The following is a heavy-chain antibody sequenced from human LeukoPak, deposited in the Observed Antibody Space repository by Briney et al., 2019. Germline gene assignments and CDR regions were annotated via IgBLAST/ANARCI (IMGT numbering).Heavy chain of an antibody. Sequence: SETLSLTCTVSGGSISSGDYYWSWIRQPPGKGLEWIGYIYYSGSTYYNPSLKSRVTISVDTSKNQFSLKLSSVTAADTAVYYCARNPGLWWGDFVYWGQGTLVTVSS. V-gene: IGHV4-30-4*01. J-gene: IGHJ4*02. CDR3: ARNPGLWWGDFVY. D-gene: IGHD2-21*01. CDR2: IYYSGST. CDR1: GGSISSGDYY.